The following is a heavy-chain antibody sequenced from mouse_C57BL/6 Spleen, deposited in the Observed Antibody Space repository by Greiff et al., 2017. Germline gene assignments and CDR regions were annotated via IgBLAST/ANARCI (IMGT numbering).Heavy chain of an antibody. D-gene: IGHD1-1*01. V-gene: IGHV1-39*01. Sequence: VQLQQSGPELVKPGASVKISCKASGYSFTDYNMNWVKQSNGKSLEWIGVINPNYGTTSYNQKFKGKATLTVDQSSSTAYMQLNRLTSEDSAVYYCAGHYYGSNLYYFDYWGQGTTLTVSS. CDR2: INPNYGTT. CDR1: GYSFTDYN. CDR3: AGHYYGSNLYYFDY. J-gene: IGHJ2*01.